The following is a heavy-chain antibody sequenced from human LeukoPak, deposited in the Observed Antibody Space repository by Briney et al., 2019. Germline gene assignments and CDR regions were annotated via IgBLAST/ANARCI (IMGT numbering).Heavy chain of an antibody. CDR3: ARRGSGLDY. Sequence: GGSLRLSCAASGFTFSSYSMNWVRQAPGKGLEWVSYISSSSSTIYYADFVKGRFTISRDNAKNSLYLQMNSLRAEDTAVYYCARRGSGLDYWGQGTLVTVSS. D-gene: IGHD3-3*01. CDR2: ISSSSSTI. J-gene: IGHJ4*02. CDR1: GFTFSSYS. V-gene: IGHV3-48*04.